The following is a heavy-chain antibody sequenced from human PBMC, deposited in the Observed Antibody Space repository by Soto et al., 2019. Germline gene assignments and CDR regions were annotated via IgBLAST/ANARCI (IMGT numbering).Heavy chain of an antibody. CDR3: ARDQGITIFGVVNPGAFDI. V-gene: IGHV3-33*01. D-gene: IGHD3-3*01. J-gene: IGHJ3*02. CDR1: GFTFSSYG. Sequence: LRLSCAASGFTFSSYGMHWGRQAPGKGLQWVAVIWYDGSNKYYADSVKGRFTISRDNSKNTLYLQMNSLRAEDTAVYYCARDQGITIFGVVNPGAFDIWGQGTMVTVSS. CDR2: IWYDGSNK.